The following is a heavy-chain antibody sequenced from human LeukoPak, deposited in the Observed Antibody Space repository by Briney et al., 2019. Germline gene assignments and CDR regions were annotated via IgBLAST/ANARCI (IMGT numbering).Heavy chain of an antibody. CDR3: ARLLARITIFGVARPDY. D-gene: IGHD3-3*01. J-gene: IGHJ4*02. V-gene: IGHV4-39*01. CDR2: IYYSGST. CDR1: GGSISSSSYY. Sequence: SETLSLTCTVSGGSISSSSYYWVWIRQPPGKGLEWIGSIYYSGSTYYNPSLKSRVTISVDTSKNQFSLKLSSVTAADTAVYYCARLLARITIFGVARPDYWGQGTLVTVSS.